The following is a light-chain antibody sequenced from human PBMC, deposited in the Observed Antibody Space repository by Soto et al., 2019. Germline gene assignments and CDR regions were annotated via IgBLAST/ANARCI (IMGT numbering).Light chain of an antibody. Sequence: DIVMTQSPGALSLSPGERATLSCRSIQSVTSRYLAWYQQKPGQAPRLLIYGASSRATGIPDRFSGSGSGTDFTLTISRLEPEDFAVYYCQQYGSSPPWTFGQGTKVDIK. V-gene: IGKV3-20*01. CDR3: QQYGSSPPWT. CDR1: QSVTSRY. J-gene: IGKJ1*01. CDR2: GAS.